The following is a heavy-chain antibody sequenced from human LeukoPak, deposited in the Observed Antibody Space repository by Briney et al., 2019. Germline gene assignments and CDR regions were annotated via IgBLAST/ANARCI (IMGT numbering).Heavy chain of an antibody. D-gene: IGHD1-14*01. J-gene: IGHJ4*02. V-gene: IGHV3-23*01. Sequence: GGSLRLSCAASGCTFSTYAMSWVREAPGEGLEWVSGLSGGGGGVSYADSVKGRFTISRDNSKNTLYLQMNSLRAEDTAVYYCAKDKGAVTGTFDYWGQGTLVTVSS. CDR3: AKDKGAVTGTFDY. CDR2: LSGGGGGV. CDR1: GCTFSTYA.